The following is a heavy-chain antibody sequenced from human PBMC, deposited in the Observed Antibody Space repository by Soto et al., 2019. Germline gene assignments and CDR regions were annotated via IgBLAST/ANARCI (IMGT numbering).Heavy chain of an antibody. Sequence: GGSLRLSCAASGFTFTSYAMSWVRQAPGKGLEWVSIISGSAGRTYYADSVKGRFSISRDNSKNTLYLHMNSLRAEDTAIYYCAKVTSARVFYLGLDVWGQGPTATVSS. V-gene: IGHV3-23*01. D-gene: IGHD1-1*01. J-gene: IGHJ6*02. CDR1: GFTFTSYA. CDR2: ISGSAGRT. CDR3: AKVTSARVFYLGLDV.